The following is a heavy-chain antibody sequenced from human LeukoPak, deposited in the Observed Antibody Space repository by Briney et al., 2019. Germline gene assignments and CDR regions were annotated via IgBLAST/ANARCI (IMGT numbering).Heavy chain of an antibody. CDR2: ISAYNGNT. Sequence: ASVKVSCKASGYTFTSYGISWVRQAPGQGLEWMGWISAYNGNTNYAQKLQGRVTMTRNTSISTAYMELSSLRSEDTAVYYCARGRIMGRWLLYYWGQGTLVTVSS. CDR3: ARGRIMGRWLLYY. D-gene: IGHD2-15*01. CDR1: GYTFTSYG. J-gene: IGHJ4*02. V-gene: IGHV1-18*01.